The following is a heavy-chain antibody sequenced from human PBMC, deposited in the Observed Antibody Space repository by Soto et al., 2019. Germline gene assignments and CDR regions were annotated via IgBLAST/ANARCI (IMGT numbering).Heavy chain of an antibody. V-gene: IGHV1-69*06. D-gene: IGHD4-17*01. Sequence: VHLVQSGAEVRKPGSSVNVSCKASGGTFTNYFITWVRQAPGQGLEWMGGIIPIFGTTNYAQKFQCRLTMAADKSTTTAYMELTSLRFEDTAIYYCERVSYGDYGLDFWGQGTLVTVSS. CDR3: ERVSYGDYGLDF. J-gene: IGHJ4*02. CDR1: GGTFTNYF. CDR2: IIPIFGTT.